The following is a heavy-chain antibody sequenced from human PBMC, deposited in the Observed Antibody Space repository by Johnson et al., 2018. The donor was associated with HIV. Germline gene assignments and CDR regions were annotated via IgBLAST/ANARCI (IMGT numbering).Heavy chain of an antibody. CDR3: AREDSAFDI. Sequence: QVQLVESGGGVVQPGRSLRLSCAASGFTFSSYGMHWVRQAPGKGLEWVSIVYSGGNTYYTDSVKGRFTISRDNAKNSLCLQMNSLRAEDTAVYYCAREDSAFDIWGQGTMVTVSS. V-gene: IGHV3-NL1*01. CDR1: GFTFSSYG. J-gene: IGHJ3*02. CDR2: VYSGGNT.